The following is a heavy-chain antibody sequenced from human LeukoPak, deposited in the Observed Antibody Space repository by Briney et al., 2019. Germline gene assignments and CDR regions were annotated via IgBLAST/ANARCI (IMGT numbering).Heavy chain of an antibody. Sequence: GGSLRLSCAASGFTFSSYSMNWVRQAPGKGLEWVSSISSSSSYIYYADSVKGRFTISRDNAKNSLYLQMNSLRAEDTAVYYCARDFGNDYVWGSFDYWGQGTLVTVSS. V-gene: IGHV3-21*01. J-gene: IGHJ4*02. CDR1: GFTFSSYS. CDR2: ISSSSSYI. CDR3: ARDFGNDYVWGSFDY. D-gene: IGHD3-16*01.